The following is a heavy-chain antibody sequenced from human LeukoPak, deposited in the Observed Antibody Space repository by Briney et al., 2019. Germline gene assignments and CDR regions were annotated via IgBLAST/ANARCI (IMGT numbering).Heavy chain of an antibody. V-gene: IGHV3-30*02. CDR1: DITFRSYG. D-gene: IGHD3-22*01. J-gene: IGHJ5*02. Sequence: GGSLTLSCAASDITFRSYGMHWVRQAPGKGLEWVTFIWYDGSKTFYADSVKGRFTISRENSKNTLYLQMNSLRAEDTAVYYCAHTDSYYFDSGMVSWGQGALVTVS. CDR2: IWYDGSKT. CDR3: AHTDSYYFDSGMVS.